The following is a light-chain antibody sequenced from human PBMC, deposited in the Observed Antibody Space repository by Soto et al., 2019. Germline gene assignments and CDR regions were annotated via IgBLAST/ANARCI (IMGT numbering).Light chain of an antibody. CDR2: GNS. J-gene: IGLJ1*01. Sequence: QSVLTQPPSVSGASGQRVTISCTGSSSNIGAGYDVHWYQQLPGTAPKLLIYGNSNRPSGVPDRFSGSKSGTSASLAITGLQAEDEADYYCQSYDSSLSAFYVFGTGTKVTVL. CDR1: SSNIGAGYD. CDR3: QSYDSSLSAFYV. V-gene: IGLV1-40*01.